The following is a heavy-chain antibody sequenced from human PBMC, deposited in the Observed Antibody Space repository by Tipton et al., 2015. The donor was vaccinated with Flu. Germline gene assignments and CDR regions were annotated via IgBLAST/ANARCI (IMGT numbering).Heavy chain of an antibody. CDR3: ARAGGSNSWYVY. CDR2: IYTSGRT. Sequence: TLSLTCTVSGGSIISGSHYWSWIRQPAGKGLEWIGRIYTSGRTDYNPSLKSRITISVDTSNNLFSLNLRSASAADTAVYYCARAGGSNSWYVYWGQGTLVTVSS. CDR1: GGSIISGSHY. D-gene: IGHD6-13*01. V-gene: IGHV4-61*02. J-gene: IGHJ4*02.